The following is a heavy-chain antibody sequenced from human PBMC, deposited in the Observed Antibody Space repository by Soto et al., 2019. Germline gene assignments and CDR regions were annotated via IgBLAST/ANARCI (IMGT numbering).Heavy chain of an antibody. CDR3: ARTERNDDFWSSYPNYYYYGMDV. CDR1: GGTFSSYA. D-gene: IGHD3-3*01. V-gene: IGHV1-69*18. J-gene: IGHJ6*02. Sequence: QVQLVQSGAEVKKPGSSVKVSCKASGGTFSSYAISWVRQAPGQGLEWLGNIIPIFGTANYAQKFQGRVTITADESTSTAYMELSSLRSEDTAVYYCARTERNDDFWSSYPNYYYYGMDVWGQGTTVTVSS. CDR2: IIPIFGTA.